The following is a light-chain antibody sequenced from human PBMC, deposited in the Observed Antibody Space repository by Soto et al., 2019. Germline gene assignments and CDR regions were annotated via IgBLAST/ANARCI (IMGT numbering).Light chain of an antibody. J-gene: IGLJ2*01. Sequence: QSALTQPPSASGSPGQSVTISCTGTSSDVGGYNYVSWYQQQPGKAPKLIIYEVSKRPSGVPDRFSGSKSGNTASLTVSGLQAEDEADYYCSSYAGNNNVVFGGGTKLTVL. CDR2: EVS. V-gene: IGLV2-8*01. CDR1: SSDVGGYNY. CDR3: SSYAGNNNVV.